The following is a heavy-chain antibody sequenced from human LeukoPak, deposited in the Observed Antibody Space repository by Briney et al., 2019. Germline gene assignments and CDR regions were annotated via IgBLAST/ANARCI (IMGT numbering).Heavy chain of an antibody. V-gene: IGHV1-2*02. CDR1: GYTFTGYY. CDR3: ARVSSSSWGIDY. J-gene: IGHJ4*02. Sequence: GASVKVSCKASGYTFTGYYMHWVRQAPGQGLEWMGWINPNSGGTNYAQKFQGRVTITRNTSISTAYMELSSLRSEDTAVYYCARVSSSSWGIDYWGQGTLVTVSS. D-gene: IGHD6-13*01. CDR2: INPNSGGT.